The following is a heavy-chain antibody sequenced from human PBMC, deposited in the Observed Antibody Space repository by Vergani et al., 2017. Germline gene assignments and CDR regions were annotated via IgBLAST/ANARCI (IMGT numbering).Heavy chain of an antibody. D-gene: IGHD3-16*01. CDR3: ARDVWAEKTVEGYYYYMDV. J-gene: IGHJ6*03. CDR1: GVSISSYY. CDR2: IYYSGST. V-gene: IGHV4-59*01. Sequence: QVQLQESGPGLVKPSETLSLTCTVSGVSISSYYWSWIRQPPGKGLECIGYIYYSGSTNYNPSLKSRVTISVDTSKNQFSLKLSSVTAADTAVYYCARDVWAEKTVEGYYYYMDVWGKGTTVTVSS.